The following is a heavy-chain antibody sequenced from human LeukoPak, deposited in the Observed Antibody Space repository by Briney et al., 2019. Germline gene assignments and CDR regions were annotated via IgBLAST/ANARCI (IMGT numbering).Heavy chain of an antibody. Sequence: GGSLRLSCAASGFTFSSYAMHWVRQAPGKGLEWVAVISYDGSNKYCADSVKGRFTISRDNSKNTLYLQMNSLRAEDTAVYYCANPWVLYYWGQGTLVTVSS. V-gene: IGHV3-30-3*01. D-gene: IGHD2/OR15-2a*01. J-gene: IGHJ4*02. CDR3: ANPWVLYY. CDR2: ISYDGSNK. CDR1: GFTFSSYA.